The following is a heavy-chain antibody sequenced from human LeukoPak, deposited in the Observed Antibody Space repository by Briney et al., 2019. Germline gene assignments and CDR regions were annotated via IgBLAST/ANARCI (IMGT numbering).Heavy chain of an antibody. Sequence: GGSLRLSCAASGFTFSSYGMSWVRQAPGKGLEWVSVISGSGGSTYYADSVKGRFTISRDNSKNTLYLQMNSLRVEDMAVYYCARTGARDYWGQGTLVTVSS. D-gene: IGHD1-1*01. CDR1: GFTFSSYG. CDR3: ARTGARDY. J-gene: IGHJ4*02. V-gene: IGHV3-23*01. CDR2: ISGSGGST.